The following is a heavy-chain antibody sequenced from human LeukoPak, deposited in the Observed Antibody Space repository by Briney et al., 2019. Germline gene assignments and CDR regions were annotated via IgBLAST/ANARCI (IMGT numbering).Heavy chain of an antibody. V-gene: IGHV3-49*04. Sequence: GGSLRLSCTASGFTFGDYAMSWVRQAPGKGLEWVGFIRSKAYGGTTEYAAAVKGRFTISRDDSKSIAYLQMNSLKTEDTAVYYCTRDRNRWIQLWVTLDYWGQGTLVTVSS. CDR3: TRDRNRWIQLWVTLDY. J-gene: IGHJ4*02. CDR2: IRSKAYGGTT. D-gene: IGHD5-18*01. CDR1: GFTFGDYA.